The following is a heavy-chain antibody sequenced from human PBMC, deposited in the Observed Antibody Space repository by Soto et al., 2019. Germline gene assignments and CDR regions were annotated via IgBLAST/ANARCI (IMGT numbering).Heavy chain of an antibody. CDR3: ARVGDYVFAY. CDR1: GGSISTSNW. D-gene: IGHD4-17*01. Sequence: PSETLSLTCAVSGGSISTSNWWSWVRQPPGKGLEWIGEIYHSGSTNYNPSLKSRVTISVDKSKNQFSPNLSSATAADTAVYYCARVGDYVFAYWGQGTLVTVSS. CDR2: IYHSGST. J-gene: IGHJ4*02. V-gene: IGHV4-4*02.